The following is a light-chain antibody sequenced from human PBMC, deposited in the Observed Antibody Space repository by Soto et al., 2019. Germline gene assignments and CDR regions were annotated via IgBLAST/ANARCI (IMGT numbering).Light chain of an antibody. J-gene: IGKJ1*01. CDR1: RYIRSD. CDR3: LQDYNYPWT. CDR2: AAS. Sequence: IQMIQSPSSLSASVGDRVTITCRASRYIRSDLSWYQQRPGQAPKVLIYAASSLQSGVPSRFSGSGSGTDFTLTISSLQPEDFATYYCLQDYNYPWTFGQGTKVEIK. V-gene: IGKV1-6*01.